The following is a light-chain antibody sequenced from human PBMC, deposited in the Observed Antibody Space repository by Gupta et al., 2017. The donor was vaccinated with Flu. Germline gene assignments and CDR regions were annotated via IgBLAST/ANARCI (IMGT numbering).Light chain of an antibody. V-gene: IGLV1-51*02. Sequence: KVTISCSGSSSNIESNYVSWYQQLPGTAPKLLIYENNKRPSGIPDRFSGSKSDTSATLGITGLQTGDEADYYCGTWDSSLSAWVFGGGTKLTVL. CDR2: ENN. J-gene: IGLJ3*02. CDR1: SSNIESNY. CDR3: GTWDSSLSAWV.